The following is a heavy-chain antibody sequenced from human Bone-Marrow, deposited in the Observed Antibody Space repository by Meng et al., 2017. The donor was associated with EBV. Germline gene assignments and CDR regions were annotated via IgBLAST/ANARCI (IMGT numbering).Heavy chain of an antibody. J-gene: IGHJ4*02. CDR2: INPNSGGT. D-gene: IGHD5-12*01. CDR3: AMGLATDFDY. Sequence: QGQLVQSWAEVKKPGASLKVSCKASGYTFTGYYIHWVRQAPGQGLEWVGWINPNSGGTNYAEKFQGRVTMTRDTSITTAFMELSSLKSDDTAVYYCAMGLATDFDYWGQGTLVTVSS. V-gene: IGHV1-2*02. CDR1: GYTFTGYY.